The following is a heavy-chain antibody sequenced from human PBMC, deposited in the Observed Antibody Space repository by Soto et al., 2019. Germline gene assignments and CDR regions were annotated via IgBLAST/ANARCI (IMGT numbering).Heavy chain of an antibody. J-gene: IGHJ4*02. CDR2: IIPVFGTT. Sequence: SVKVSCKDSGGLFSSFAISWVRQAPGQGLEWMGGIIPVFGTTNYAQKFQGRVTITADESTNTAYMELSSLTSDDTAMYYCARGGGPYVWFNEFWGRGTQVTVSS. D-gene: IGHD3-16*01. CDR3: ARGGGPYVWFNEF. V-gene: IGHV1-69*13. CDR1: GGLFSSFA.